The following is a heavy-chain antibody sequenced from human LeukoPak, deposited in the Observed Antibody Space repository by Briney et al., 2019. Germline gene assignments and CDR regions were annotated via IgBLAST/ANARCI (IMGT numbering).Heavy chain of an antibody. CDR2: ISGSGGST. CDR1: GFSFSTYA. D-gene: IGHD3-22*01. J-gene: IGHJ4*02. Sequence: LAGGSLRLSCAASGFSFSTYAMTWVRQAPGKGLEWVSAISGSGGSTYYADSVKGRFTISRDNSKNTLYLQMNSLRAEDTAVYYCAKRGGMSYDSSGYYRTWGQGTLVTVSS. CDR3: AKRGGMSYDSSGYYRT. V-gene: IGHV3-23*01.